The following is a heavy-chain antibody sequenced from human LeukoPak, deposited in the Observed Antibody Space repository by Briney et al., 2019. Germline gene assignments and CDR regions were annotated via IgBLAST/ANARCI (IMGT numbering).Heavy chain of an antibody. CDR3: ARRGPGFEP. J-gene: IGHJ5*02. D-gene: IGHD1-14*01. Sequence: SETLSLTCTVSGGSISSYYWSWIRQPPGKRLEWIGYIYYSGSTNYNPSLNGRCTISVDTSKNQFSLKLSSVTAADTAVYYCARRGPGFEPWGQGTLVTVSS. CDR1: GGSISSYY. V-gene: IGHV4-59*08. CDR2: IYYSGST.